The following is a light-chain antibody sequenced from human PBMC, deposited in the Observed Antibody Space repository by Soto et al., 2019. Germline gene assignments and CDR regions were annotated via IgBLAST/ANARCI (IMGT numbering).Light chain of an antibody. CDR2: GTS. Sequence: QSVLTQPPSASGTPGQRGTISCFGSRSNLGINTVNWYQQLPGTAPKPLNYGTSNRPSGVPDRFSGSKSGTSASLAITGLQAEYEAYYYCQSYASSLSGWVFVGGTKLTVL. CDR3: QSYASSLSGWV. J-gene: IGLJ3*02. CDR1: RSNLGINT. V-gene: IGLV1-40*01.